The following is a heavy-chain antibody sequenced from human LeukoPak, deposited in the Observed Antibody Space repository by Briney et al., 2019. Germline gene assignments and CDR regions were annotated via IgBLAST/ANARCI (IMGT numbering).Heavy chain of an antibody. J-gene: IGHJ5*02. D-gene: IGHD3-10*01. CDR1: GGSFSGYY. CDR2: INHSGST. V-gene: IGHV4-34*01. Sequence: PSETLSLTCAVYGGSFSGYYWSWIRQPPGKGLEWIGEINHSGSTNYNPSLKSRATISVDTTKNQFSLKLSSVTAADTAVYYCARGVYYYGSGTKENWFDPWGQGTLVTVSS. CDR3: ARGVYYYGSGTKENWFDP.